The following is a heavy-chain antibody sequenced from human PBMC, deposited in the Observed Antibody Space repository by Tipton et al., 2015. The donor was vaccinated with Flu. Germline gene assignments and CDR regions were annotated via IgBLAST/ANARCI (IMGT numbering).Heavy chain of an antibody. D-gene: IGHD3-22*01. J-gene: IGHJ6*02. CDR3: AREGRSSGYYSPYYYGMDV. CDR1: GGSISSGSYY. V-gene: IGHV4-61*02. Sequence: TLSLTCTVSGGSISSGSYYWSWIRQPAGKGLEWIGRIYTSGSTNYNPSLKSRVTISVDTPKNQFSLKLGSVTAADTAVYYCAREGRSSGYYSPYYYGMDVWGQGTTVTVSS. CDR2: IYTSGST.